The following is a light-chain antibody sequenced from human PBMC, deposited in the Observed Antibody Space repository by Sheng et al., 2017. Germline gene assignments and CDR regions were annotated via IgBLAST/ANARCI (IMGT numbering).Light chain of an antibody. CDR1: QDINNY. CDR2: DAS. J-gene: IGKJ4*01. V-gene: IGKV1-33*01. Sequence: DIQMTQSPSSLSASVGDRVTITCQATQDINNYLNWYQQKPGKAPKLLIYDASTLETGVPSRFSGSGSGTDFTFTISSLQPEDIATYYCQHYDNLPLTFGGGTKVEIK. CDR3: QHYDNLPLT.